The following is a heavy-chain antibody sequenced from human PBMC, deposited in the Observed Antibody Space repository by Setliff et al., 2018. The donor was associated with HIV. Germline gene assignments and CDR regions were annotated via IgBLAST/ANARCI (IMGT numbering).Heavy chain of an antibody. J-gene: IGHJ3*02. Sequence: PSETLSLTCSVSGDSLRGGDYYYNWILQSPEKGLEWIDYVSHTGYTYYNPSLKSRVDMSLDISKNQFSLDVSFVTAADTAVYYCARDKGRPHYYDDTGSYRSDALDIWGQGTMVTVSS. D-gene: IGHD3-22*01. CDR2: VSHTGYT. CDR3: ARDKGRPHYYDDTGSYRSDALDI. V-gene: IGHV4-30-4*08. CDR1: GDSLRGGDYY.